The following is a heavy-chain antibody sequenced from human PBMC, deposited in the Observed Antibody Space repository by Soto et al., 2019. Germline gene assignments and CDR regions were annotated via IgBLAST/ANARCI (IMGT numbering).Heavy chain of an antibody. CDR1: GFTFSSYW. Sequence: HPGGSLRLSCAASGFTFSSYWMHWVRQAPGKGLVWVSRINSDGSSTSYADSVKGRFTISRDDAKNTLYLQMNSLRVEDTAFYYCAKGPHNYYDTSGNYYFDYWGQGTLVTVSS. D-gene: IGHD3-22*01. CDR3: AKGPHNYYDTSGNYYFDY. V-gene: IGHV3-74*01. CDR2: INSDGSST. J-gene: IGHJ4*02.